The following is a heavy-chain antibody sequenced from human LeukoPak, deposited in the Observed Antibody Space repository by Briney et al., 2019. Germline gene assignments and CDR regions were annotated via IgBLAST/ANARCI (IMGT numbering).Heavy chain of an antibody. J-gene: IGHJ6*02. D-gene: IGHD2-8*01. CDR2: IYYSGST. CDR1: GGSISSYY. V-gene: IGHV4-59*01. CDR3: ARDLGVYASGYYYYGMDV. Sequence: SETPSLTCTVSGGSISSYYWSWIRQPPGKGLEWIGYIYYSGSTNYNPSLKSRVTISVDTSKNQFSLKLSSVTAADTAVYYCARDLGVYASGYYYYGMDVWGQGTTVTVSS.